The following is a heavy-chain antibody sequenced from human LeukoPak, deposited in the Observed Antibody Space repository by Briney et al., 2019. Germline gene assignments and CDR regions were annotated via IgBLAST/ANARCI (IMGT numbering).Heavy chain of an antibody. CDR3: ASVTYYYDSSGYYENLNQFDY. V-gene: IGHV3-11*01. CDR1: GFTFSDYY. J-gene: IGHJ4*02. D-gene: IGHD3-22*01. Sequence: GGSLRLSCAASGFTFSDYYMSWIRQAPGKGLEWVSYISSGGSTIYYADSVKGRFTISRDNTKNSLYLQMNSLRAEDTAVYYCASVTYYYDSSGYYENLNQFDYWGQGTLVTVSS. CDR2: ISSGGSTI.